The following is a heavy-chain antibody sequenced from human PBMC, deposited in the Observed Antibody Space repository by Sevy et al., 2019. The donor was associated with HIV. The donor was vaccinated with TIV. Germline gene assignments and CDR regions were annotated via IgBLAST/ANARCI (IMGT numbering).Heavy chain of an antibody. V-gene: IGHV4-39*01. CDR1: GGSISSSSYY. CDR2: IYYSGST. J-gene: IGHJ6*02. Sequence: SETLPLTCTVSGGSISSSSYYWGWIRQPPGKGLEWIGSIYYSGSTYYNPSLKSRVTISVDTSKNQFSLKLSSVTAADTAVYYCARHLGATTIFGVVILDYGMDVWGQGTTVTVSS. D-gene: IGHD3-3*01. CDR3: ARHLGATTIFGVVILDYGMDV.